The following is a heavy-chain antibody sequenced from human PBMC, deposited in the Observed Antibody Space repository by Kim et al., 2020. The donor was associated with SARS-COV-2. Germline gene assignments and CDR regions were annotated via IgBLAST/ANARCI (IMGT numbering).Heavy chain of an antibody. CDR1: GFTFSSYA. D-gene: IGHD3-3*01. V-gene: IGHV3-23*01. J-gene: IGHJ4*02. CDR3: AKVPSPYYDFWSGYWGAGPDFDY. CDR2: ISGSGGST. Sequence: GGSLRLSCAASGFTFSSYAMSWVCQAPGKGLEWVSAISGSGGSTYYADSVKGRFTISRDNSKNTLYLQMNSLRAVDTAVYYCAKVPSPYYDFWSGYWGAGPDFDYWGQGTLVTVSS.